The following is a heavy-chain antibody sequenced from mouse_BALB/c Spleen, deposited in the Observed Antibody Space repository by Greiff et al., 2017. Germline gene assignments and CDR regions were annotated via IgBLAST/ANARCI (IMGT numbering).Heavy chain of an antibody. CDR2: ISSGGSYT. Sequence: EVQVVESGGDLVKPGGSLKLSCAASGFTFSSYAMSWVRQSPEKRLEWVAEISSGGSYTYYPDTVTGRFTISRDNAKNTLYLEMSSLRSEDTAMYYCARAGSSSYYAMDYWGQGTSVTVSS. J-gene: IGHJ4*01. V-gene: IGHV5-9-4*01. D-gene: IGHD1-1*01. CDR1: GFTFSSYA. CDR3: ARAGSSSYYAMDY.